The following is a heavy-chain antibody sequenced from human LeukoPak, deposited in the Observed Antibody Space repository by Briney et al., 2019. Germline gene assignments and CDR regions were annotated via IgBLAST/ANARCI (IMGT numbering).Heavy chain of an antibody. D-gene: IGHD5-18*01. V-gene: IGHV3-53*05. CDR2: IYSGGRT. J-gene: IGHJ4*02. CDR3: ARAPVDTAMVTDY. CDR1: GFTVSSND. Sequence: PGGSLRLSCAASGFTVSSNDMSWVRQAPGKGLEWVSVIYSGGRTFYADSVKGRFTISRDNSKNTLYLHMNSLRAEDTAVYYCARAPVDTAMVTDYWGQGTLVTVSS.